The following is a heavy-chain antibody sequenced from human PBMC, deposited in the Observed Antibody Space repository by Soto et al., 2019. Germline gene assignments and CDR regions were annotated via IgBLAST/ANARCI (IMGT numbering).Heavy chain of an antibody. D-gene: IGHD1-7*01. J-gene: IGHJ4*02. CDR2: ISYDGSNK. CDR3: AKDGGITGTRGHFDY. CDR1: GFTFSSYG. Sequence: QVQLVESGGGVVQPGRSLRLSCAASGFTFSSYGMHWVRQAPGKGLEWVAVISYDGSNKYYADSVKGRFTISRDNSKNTLYLQMNSLRAEDTAVYYCAKDGGITGTRGHFDYWGQGTLVTVSS. V-gene: IGHV3-30*18.